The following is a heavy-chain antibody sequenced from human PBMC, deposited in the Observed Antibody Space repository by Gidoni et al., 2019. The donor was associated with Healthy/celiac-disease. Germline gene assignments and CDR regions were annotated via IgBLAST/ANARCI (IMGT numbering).Heavy chain of an antibody. D-gene: IGHD3-22*01. CDR2: IAYDGRNK. Sequence: QVQLVESGGGVVQPGRSLRLSCAASGFTCSSYAMHWGRQAPGKGLEWVAVIAYDGRNKYYADSVKGRFTISRDNSKNTLYLQMNSLRAEDTAVYYCARATYYYDSSGYGTHYYYYYGMDVWGQGTTVTVSS. CDR3: ARATYYYDSSGYGTHYYYYYGMDV. J-gene: IGHJ6*02. V-gene: IGHV3-30*04. CDR1: GFTCSSYA.